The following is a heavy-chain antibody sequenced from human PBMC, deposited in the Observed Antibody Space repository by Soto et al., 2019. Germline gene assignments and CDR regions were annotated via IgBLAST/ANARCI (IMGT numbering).Heavy chain of an antibody. CDR2: IIPIFGTA. D-gene: IGHD3-22*01. J-gene: IGHJ5*02. Sequence: SVKVSCKASGGTFSSYAISWVRQAPGQGLEWMGGIIPIFGTANYAQKFQGRVTITADESTSTAYMELSSLRSEDTAVYYCASYYYDSSGYYNWFDPWGQGTLVTVSS. CDR3: ASYYYDSSGYYNWFDP. CDR1: GGTFSSYA. V-gene: IGHV1-69*13.